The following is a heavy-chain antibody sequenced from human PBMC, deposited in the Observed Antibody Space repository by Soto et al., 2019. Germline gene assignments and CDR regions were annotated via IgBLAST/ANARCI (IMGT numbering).Heavy chain of an antibody. CDR1: GDSVSSNSAA. CDR2: TYYRSKWYN. D-gene: IGHD2-2*01. V-gene: IGHV6-1*01. Sequence: SQTLSLTCAISGDSVSSNSAAWNWIRQSPSRGLEWLGRTYYRSKWYNDYAVSVKSRITINPDTSRNQFSLQLNSVTPEDTAVYYCARDEFDIVVVPAALDYYYYYGMDVWGQGTTVTVSS. CDR3: ARDEFDIVVVPAALDYYYYYGMDV. J-gene: IGHJ6*02.